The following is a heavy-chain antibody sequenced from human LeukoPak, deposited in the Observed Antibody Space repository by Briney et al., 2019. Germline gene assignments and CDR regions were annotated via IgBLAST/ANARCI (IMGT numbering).Heavy chain of an antibody. D-gene: IGHD1-26*01. V-gene: IGHV3-23*01. J-gene: IGHJ4*02. CDR2: ISYSGNII. Sequence: GGSLRLSCAASGFTFSSHAMTWVRQAPGKGLEWVSGISYSGNIIYYADSVNGRFTISRDNSKNTLYLQMNSLRAEDTAVYYCAKDRGGGRRWELLDWGQGTLVTVSS. CDR3: AKDRGGGRRWELLD. CDR1: GFTFSSHA.